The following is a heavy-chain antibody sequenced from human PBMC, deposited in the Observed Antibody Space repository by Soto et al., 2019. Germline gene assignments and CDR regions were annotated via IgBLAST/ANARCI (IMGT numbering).Heavy chain of an antibody. CDR1: GFTFSSYA. V-gene: IGHV3-23*01. D-gene: IGHD2-15*01. Sequence: GGSLRLSCAASGFTFSSYAMSWVRQAPGKELKWISAISGSGGSTYYADSVKGRFTISRDNSKNTLYLQMNSLRAEDTAVYYCSKDRDIVVVVAATPILMDVWGQGTLVTVSS. CDR3: SKDRDIVVVVAATPILMDV. J-gene: IGHJ4*02. CDR2: ISGSGGST.